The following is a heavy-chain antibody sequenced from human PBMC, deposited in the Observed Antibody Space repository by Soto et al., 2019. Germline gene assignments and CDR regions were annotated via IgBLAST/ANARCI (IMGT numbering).Heavy chain of an antibody. D-gene: IGHD6-19*01. CDR3: AKDTSEQWLRASFDN. V-gene: IGHV3-23*01. CDR2: IGGTGSST. Sequence: HPGGSLRLSCAASGFIFSSFAMSWARQVPGKGLEWVSGIGGTGSSTYYADSVKGRFTIHRDNSKDTLFLYMYSLRAEDTAVYHCAKDTSEQWLRASFDNWGQGTLVTVSS. J-gene: IGHJ4*02. CDR1: GFIFSSFA.